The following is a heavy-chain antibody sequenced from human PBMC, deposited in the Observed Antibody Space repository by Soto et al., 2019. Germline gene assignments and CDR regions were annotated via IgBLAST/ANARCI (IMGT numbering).Heavy chain of an antibody. CDR3: AREASPRRNHYYYYYGMDV. V-gene: IGHV1-2*02. Sequence: ASVKVSCKASGYTFTGYYMHWVLQAPGQGLEWMGWINPNSGGTNYAQKFQGRVTMTRDTSISTAYMELSRLRSDDTAVYYYAREASPRRNHYYYYYGMDVWGQGTTVTVSS. J-gene: IGHJ6*02. CDR1: GYTFTGYY. CDR2: INPNSGGT.